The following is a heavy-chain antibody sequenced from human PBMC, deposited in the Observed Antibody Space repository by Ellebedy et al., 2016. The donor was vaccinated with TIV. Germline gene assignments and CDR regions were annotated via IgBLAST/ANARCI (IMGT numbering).Heavy chain of an antibody. V-gene: IGHV1-69*13. CDR2: IIPFSGTA. J-gene: IGHJ3*02. D-gene: IGHD5-24*01. CDR1: GGSINSHA. CDR3: ARDLVEMSSITGTFDI. Sequence: AASVKVSCKASGGSINSHAISWVRQAPGQGLEWMGGIIPFSGTAIYAQSFQDRLTMTADDSTTTAYMELNTLRSEDTAVYFCARDLVEMSSITGTFDIWGQGTMVTVSS.